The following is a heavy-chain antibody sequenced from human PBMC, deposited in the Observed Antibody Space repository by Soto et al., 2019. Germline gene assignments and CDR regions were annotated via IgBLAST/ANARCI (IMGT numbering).Heavy chain of an antibody. V-gene: IGHV1-69*02. J-gene: IGHJ3*01. CDR2: IIPILDVL. Sequence: QVHLVQSGAEVKKPGSSVKVSCKTSGGTFSTYTVSWVRQAPGQGLEWIGRIIPILDVLTYAQKFQGRVTITADKSTSKAYLELGSLKSEDTAMCYCESGSEGSGTESDFHFWGQGTTVTVSS. CDR3: ESGSEGSGTESDFHF. D-gene: IGHD2-15*01. CDR1: GGTFSTYT.